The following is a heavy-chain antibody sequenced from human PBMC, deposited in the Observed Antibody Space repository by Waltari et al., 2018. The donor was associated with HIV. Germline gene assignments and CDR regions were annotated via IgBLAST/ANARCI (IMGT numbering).Heavy chain of an antibody. V-gene: IGHV3-33*01. D-gene: IGHD6-13*01. CDR1: GLPFSAYG. CDR3: AREGGRGSSSHDF. CDR2: IWYDGSNK. J-gene: IGHJ4*02. Sequence: QVQLVESGGGVVKPGRSLRPSSAASGLPFSAYGMHLLRPAPGKGLEWVALIWYDGSNKYYADSVKGRFTISRDNSKNTLFLQMSSLRAEDTAVYYCAREGGRGSSSHDFWGQGTLVTVSS.